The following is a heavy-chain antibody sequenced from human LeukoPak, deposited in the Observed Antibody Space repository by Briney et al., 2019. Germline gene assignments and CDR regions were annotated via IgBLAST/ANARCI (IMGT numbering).Heavy chain of an antibody. J-gene: IGHJ5*02. V-gene: IGHV3-13*01. D-gene: IGHD6-13*01. CDR2: IGTTGDT. CDR3: ARGKRYSSSWFYNRFDP. CDR1: GFTFSSYD. Sequence: QAGGSLRLSCEVSGFTFSSYDMHWVRHTTGKGLEWVSGIGTTGDTHYPDSVKGRFTVSRENAKNSLYLQMNSLRAGDTAVYYCARGKRYSSSWFYNRFDPWGQGTLVTVSS.